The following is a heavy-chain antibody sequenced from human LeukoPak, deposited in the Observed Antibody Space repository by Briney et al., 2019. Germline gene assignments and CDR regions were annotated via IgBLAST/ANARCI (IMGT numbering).Heavy chain of an antibody. D-gene: IGHD5-12*01. J-gene: IGHJ4*02. CDR1: GGSISSYY. CDR2: IYYSGST. V-gene: IGHV4-30-4*08. CDR3: ARVVATIGIDY. Sequence: SETLSLTCTVSGGSISSYYWSWIRQPPGKGLEWIGYIYYSGSTYYNPSLKSRVTISVDTSKNQFSLKLSSVTAADTAVYYCARVVATIGIDYWGQGTLVTVSS.